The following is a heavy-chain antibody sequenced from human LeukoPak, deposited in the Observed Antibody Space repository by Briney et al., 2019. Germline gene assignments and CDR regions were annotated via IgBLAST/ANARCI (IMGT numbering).Heavy chain of an antibody. V-gene: IGHV3-72*01. J-gene: IGHJ6*02. Sequence: GGSLRLSCAASGFTFSSYAMSWVRQAPGKGLEWVGRTRNKANSYTTEYAASVKGRFTISRDDSKNSLYLQMNSLRAEDTAVYYRARDAAEAHCMDVWGQGTKVTVSS. CDR2: TRNKANSYTT. CDR1: GFTFSSYA. D-gene: IGHD6-25*01. CDR3: ARDAAEAHCMDV.